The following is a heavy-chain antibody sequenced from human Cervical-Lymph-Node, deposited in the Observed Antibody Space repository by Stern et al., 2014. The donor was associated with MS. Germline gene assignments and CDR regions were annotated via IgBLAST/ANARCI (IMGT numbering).Heavy chain of an antibody. CDR3: ARDSVMEDLDY. J-gene: IGHJ4*02. D-gene: IGHD2-21*01. V-gene: IGHV1-2*06. Sequence: VQLVESGAEVKKPGASVKISCKTSGYTFISYYIHWVRQAPGQGLEWLGRINPTSGGAQYGQKLQSRVTMTRDTSINTAYLKLDRLTSDDTAVYYCARDSVMEDLDYWGQGTLVTVSS. CDR1: GYTFISYY. CDR2: INPTSGGA.